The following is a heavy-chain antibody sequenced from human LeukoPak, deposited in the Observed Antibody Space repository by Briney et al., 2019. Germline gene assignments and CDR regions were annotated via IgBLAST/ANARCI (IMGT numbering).Heavy chain of an antibody. Sequence: SGTLSLTCAVSGGSINGNEWWNWVRQPPGKGLEWIGEIYHSGSAIYNPSLKSRVAISVDKSKNQFSLILNSVTAADTAVYYCARERGLLRVDYWGQGTLVTVSS. CDR2: IYHSGSA. J-gene: IGHJ4*02. CDR3: ARERGLLRVDY. CDR1: GGSINGNEW. V-gene: IGHV4-4*02. D-gene: IGHD5-24*01.